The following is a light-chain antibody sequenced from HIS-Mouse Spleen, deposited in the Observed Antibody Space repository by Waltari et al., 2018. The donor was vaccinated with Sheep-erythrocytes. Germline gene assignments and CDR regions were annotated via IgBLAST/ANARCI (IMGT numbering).Light chain of an antibody. V-gene: IGLV2-11*01. CDR2: DVS. CDR1: SSAGGGYNY. CDR3: CSYAGSYNHV. Sequence: QSALTQPRSVSGSPGQSVTISCPGTSSAGGGYNYVPWYQHHPGKAPKLMIYDVSKRPSGVPDRFSGSRSGNTASLTISGLQAEDEADYYCCSYAGSYNHVFATGTKVTVL. J-gene: IGLJ1*01.